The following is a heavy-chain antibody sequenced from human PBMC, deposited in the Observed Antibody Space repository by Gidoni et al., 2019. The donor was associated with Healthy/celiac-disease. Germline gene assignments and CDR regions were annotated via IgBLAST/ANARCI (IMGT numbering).Heavy chain of an antibody. CDR1: AFPFSIYA. D-gene: IGHD3-22*01. CDR3: AKGELYYYDSSGYGY. V-gene: IGHV3-23*01. CDR2: ISGSGGRT. J-gene: IGHJ4*02. Sequence: EVQLLESGGGLLQPGGSLRLSCAASAFPFSIYAMSWVRQAPGKGLEWVSAISGSGGRTYYEDSVKGRFTISRDNSKNTRYLQMNSLRAEDTAVYYCAKGELYYYDSSGYGYWGQGTLVTVSS.